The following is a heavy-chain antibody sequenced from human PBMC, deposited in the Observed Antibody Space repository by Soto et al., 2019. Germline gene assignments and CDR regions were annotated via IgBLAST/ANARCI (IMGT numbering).Heavy chain of an antibody. J-gene: IGHJ5*02. D-gene: IGHD3-22*01. CDR3: ARARKKVYYYDSSGYWENWFDP. CDR1: GGTFSSYA. V-gene: IGHV1-69*13. CDR2: IIPIFGTA. Sequence: ASVKVSCKASGGTFSSYAISWVRQAPGQGLEWMGGIIPIFGTANYAQKFQGRVTITADESTSTAYMELSSLRSEDTAVYYCARARKKVYYYDSSGYWENWFDPWGQGTLVTVSS.